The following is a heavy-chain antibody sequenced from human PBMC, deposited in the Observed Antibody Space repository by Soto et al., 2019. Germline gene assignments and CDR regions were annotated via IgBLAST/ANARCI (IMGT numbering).Heavy chain of an antibody. CDR2: IKEDGSES. J-gene: IGHJ4*02. Sequence: VQLVESGGDLVQPGGSLRLSCATSGFTFSTHWMSWVRQAPGKGLEWVANIKEDGSESYYADSVKGRFTISRDNAKNSLYLQMNGLRVEDTALYYCAKDVRWGQGTLVTVSS. V-gene: IGHV3-7*05. CDR1: GFTFSTHW. CDR3: AKDVR.